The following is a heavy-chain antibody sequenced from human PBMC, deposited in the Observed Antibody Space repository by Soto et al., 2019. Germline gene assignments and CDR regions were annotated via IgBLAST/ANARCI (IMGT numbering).Heavy chain of an antibody. D-gene: IGHD6-19*01. CDR3: ARDRRGYSSGWVAPLPYYYYGMDV. Sequence: ASVKVSCKASGGTFSSYAISWVRQAPGQGLQWMGGIIPIFGTANYAQKFQGRVTITADESTSTAYMELSSLRSEDTAVYYCARDRRGYSSGWVAPLPYYYYGMDVWGQGTTVTVSS. V-gene: IGHV1-69*13. J-gene: IGHJ6*01. CDR2: IIPIFGTA. CDR1: GGTFSSYA.